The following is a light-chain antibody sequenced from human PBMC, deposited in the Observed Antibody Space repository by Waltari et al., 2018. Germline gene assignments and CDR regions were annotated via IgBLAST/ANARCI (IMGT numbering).Light chain of an antibody. CDR3: QQYYTIPLT. CDR2: WAS. Sequence: DIVMTQSPDSLAVSLGERAPITCTSSPSVLKSSNNKHYLGWCQLKPGQTPKLLISWASTRESGVPDRFSGSGSGTDFTLTISSLQAEDVAVYYCQQYYTIPLTFGGGTKVEIK. CDR1: PSVLKSSNNKHY. J-gene: IGKJ4*01. V-gene: IGKV4-1*01.